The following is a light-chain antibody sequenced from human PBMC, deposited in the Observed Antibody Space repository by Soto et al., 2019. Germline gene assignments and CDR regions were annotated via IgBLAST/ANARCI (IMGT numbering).Light chain of an antibody. J-gene: IGKJ1*01. CDR3: QQSYSSPRT. CDR1: QHVDRY. Sequence: RMTQSPASLSASVVDRVTITCRASQHVDRYLNWYQQKPGKAPQVLIYATSNLQSGVPSRFSGSGSGTDFTLTINSLQPEDFATYHCQQSYSSPRTFGQGTKVDIK. V-gene: IGKV1-39*01. CDR2: ATS.